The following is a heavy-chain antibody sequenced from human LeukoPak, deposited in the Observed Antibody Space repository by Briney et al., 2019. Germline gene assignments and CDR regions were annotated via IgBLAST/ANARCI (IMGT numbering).Heavy chain of an antibody. Sequence: GGSLILSCGAPGFTLSSYWMSWVRQAPGKVLEMVANIKQDESVKYYVDSVKGRLTIHRDNAKNSLYLQMNSLRDEDTAVYYCARESHPTGAFDIWGQGTMVSVSS. J-gene: IGHJ3*02. CDR3: ARESHPTGAFDI. CDR2: IKQDESVK. V-gene: IGHV3-7*01. CDR1: GFTLSSYW. D-gene: IGHD1-14*01.